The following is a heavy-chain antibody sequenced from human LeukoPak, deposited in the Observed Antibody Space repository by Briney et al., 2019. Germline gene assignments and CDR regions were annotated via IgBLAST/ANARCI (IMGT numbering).Heavy chain of an antibody. J-gene: IGHJ4*02. CDR2: INPNSGGT. Sequence: GASVKVSCTAPGYTFTGYHMHWVRQAPGQGLEWMGWINPNSGGTNYARKFQGRVTMTRDTSISTAYMELSRLRSDDTAVYYCGRLRYYSERNANNRFDYWGQGTLVTVSS. V-gene: IGHV1-2*02. CDR3: GRLRYYSERNANNRFDY. D-gene: IGHD3-22*01. CDR1: GYTFTGYH.